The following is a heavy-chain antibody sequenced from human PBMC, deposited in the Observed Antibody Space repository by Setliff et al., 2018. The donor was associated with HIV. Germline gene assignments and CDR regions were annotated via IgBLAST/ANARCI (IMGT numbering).Heavy chain of an antibody. J-gene: IGHJ5*02. CDR3: ARILVAAAGTGFDP. D-gene: IGHD6-13*01. Sequence: PSETLSLTCTVSGGSISNSRYYWSWIRQPPGKGLEWIGSIYYSGSTYYNPSLKSRVTISQDTSKNQFSLELTSVTAADTAVYYCARILVAAAGTGFDPWGQGILVTVSS. CDR1: GGSISNSRYY. V-gene: IGHV4-39*07. CDR2: IYYSGST.